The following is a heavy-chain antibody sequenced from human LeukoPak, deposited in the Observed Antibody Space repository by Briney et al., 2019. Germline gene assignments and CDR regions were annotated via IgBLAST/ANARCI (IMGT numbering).Heavy chain of an antibody. J-gene: IGHJ4*02. CDR1: GGSISNYY. D-gene: IGHD3-10*01. CDR2: IYYSGST. V-gene: IGHV4-59*12. CDR3: ARGAAGTSYGNDY. Sequence: SETLSLTCTVSGGSISNYYWSWIRQPPGKGLEWIGYIYYSGSTNYNPSLKSRVTISVDTSKNQFSLKLSSVTAADTAVYYCARGAAGTSYGNDYWGQGTLVTVSS.